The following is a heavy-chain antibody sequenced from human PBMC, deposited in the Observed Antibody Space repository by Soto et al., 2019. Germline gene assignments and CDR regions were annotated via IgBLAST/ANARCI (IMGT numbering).Heavy chain of an antibody. CDR1: GYSFTSHY. CDR3: ARDQSWHGLVWWFAP. J-gene: IGHJ5*02. Sequence: QVQLVQSGAEVKKPGASVKVSCKAIGYSFTSHYMHWVRQAPGQGLEWMGTIFPGGVNIAYAQKFQGRVTMTKGTSPSTVYMELHSLTSEARAVYYCARDQSWHGLVWWFAPWGQGTLVTVAS. V-gene: IGHV1-46*01. D-gene: IGHD3-16*01. CDR2: IFPGGVNI.